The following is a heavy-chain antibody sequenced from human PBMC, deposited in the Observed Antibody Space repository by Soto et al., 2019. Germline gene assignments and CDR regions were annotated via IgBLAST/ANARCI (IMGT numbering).Heavy chain of an antibody. CDR2: VNPNSGNT. D-gene: IGHD3-3*01. CDR3: ARGQKITSFGVVIIPVYYSYYLDV. V-gene: IGHV1-8*01. CDR1: GYTFTSYD. Sequence: QVQLVQSGAEVKKPGASVKVSCKASGYTFTSYDINWVRQATGQGLEWMGWVNPNSGNTGYAQKFQGRVTMTSNTSISTAYMELGSLRSEDTAVYYCARGQKITSFGVVIIPVYYSYYLDVWGKGTTVTVSS. J-gene: IGHJ6*03.